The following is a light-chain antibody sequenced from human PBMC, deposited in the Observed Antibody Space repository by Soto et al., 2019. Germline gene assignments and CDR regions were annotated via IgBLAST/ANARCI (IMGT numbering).Light chain of an antibody. Sequence: DIVMTQSPDSLPGSLGERATINCKSSQSVLHTSNNKNYLAWFQQKPGQPPRLLIYWASTRGSGVPDRFSGSGSGSDFTLTISSLQAEDVAVYSCQQYYSAPWTFGQGTRVEIK. J-gene: IGKJ1*01. CDR3: QQYYSAPWT. CDR2: WAS. CDR1: QSVLHTSNNKNY. V-gene: IGKV4-1*01.